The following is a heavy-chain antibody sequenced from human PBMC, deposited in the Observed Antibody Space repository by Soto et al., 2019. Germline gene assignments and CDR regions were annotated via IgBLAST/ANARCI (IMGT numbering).Heavy chain of an antibody. V-gene: IGHV3-53*02. Sequence: EVQLVETGGGLIQPGGSLRLSCAASGFSVSSNYMSWVRQAPGKGLDWVSVIYSGGSTYHDDSVKDRFTTATDNSQNTLNHQITNLRAEDAAVYYCVARSNGADYWGQGTLVTVTS. J-gene: IGHJ4*02. CDR1: GFSVSSNY. CDR3: VARSNGADY. D-gene: IGHD2-8*01. CDR2: IYSGGST.